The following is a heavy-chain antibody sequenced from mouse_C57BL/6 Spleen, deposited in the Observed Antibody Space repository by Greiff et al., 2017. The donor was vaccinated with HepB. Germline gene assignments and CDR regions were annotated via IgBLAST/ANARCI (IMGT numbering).Heavy chain of an antibody. CDR3: ARDYDGYYGGFPDY. D-gene: IGHD2-3*01. CDR1: GYTFTDYY. V-gene: IGHV1-19*01. Sequence: EVQVVESGPVLVKPGASVKMSCKASGYTFTDYYMNWVKQSHGKSLEWIGVINPYNGGTSYNQKFKGKATLTVDKSSSTAYMELNSLTSEDSAVYYCARDYDGYYGGFPDYWGQGTTLTVSS. J-gene: IGHJ2*01. CDR2: INPYNGGT.